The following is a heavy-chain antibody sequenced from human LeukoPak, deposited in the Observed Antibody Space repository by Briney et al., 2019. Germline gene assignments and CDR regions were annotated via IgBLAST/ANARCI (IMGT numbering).Heavy chain of an antibody. D-gene: IGHD6-19*01. CDR2: IYTSGST. CDR1: GGSISSHY. J-gene: IGHJ4*02. CDR3: AREVYRSGWFFDY. V-gene: IGHV4-4*07. Sequence: SETLSLTCTVSGGSISSHYWSWIRQPAGKGLEWIGRIYTSGSTNYNPSLKSRVTMSVDTSKNQFSLKVSSVTAADTAVYYCAREVYRSGWFFDYWGQGTLVTVSS.